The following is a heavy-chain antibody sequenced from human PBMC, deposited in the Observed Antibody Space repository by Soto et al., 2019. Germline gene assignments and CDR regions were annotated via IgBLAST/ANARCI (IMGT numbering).Heavy chain of an antibody. Sequence: QVQLVQSGAEVKKPGSSVKVSCKASGGTLSSYTFSWVRQAPGQGLEWMGRIIPNLGITNYAQKFQGRITIIVDKSTSTAYMELSSLRSEDTAVYYCARDKGYCSGASCTDLDYWGQGTLVTVSS. CDR2: IIPNLGIT. V-gene: IGHV1-69*08. CDR1: GGTLSSYT. CDR3: ARDKGYCSGASCTDLDY. D-gene: IGHD2-15*01. J-gene: IGHJ4*02.